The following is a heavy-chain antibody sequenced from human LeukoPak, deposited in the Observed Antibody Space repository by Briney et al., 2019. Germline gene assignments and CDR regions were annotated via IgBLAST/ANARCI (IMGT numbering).Heavy chain of an antibody. CDR3: ARVRGYSGYDDAFDI. D-gene: IGHD5-12*01. CDR1: GYTFTGYY. Sequence: ASVTVSCKASGYTFTGYYMHWVRQAPGQGLEWMGWINPSSGGTNYAQKFQGRVTMTRDTSISTAYMELSRLRSDDTAVYYCARVRGYSGYDDAFDIWGQGTMVTVSS. V-gene: IGHV1-2*02. CDR2: INPSSGGT. J-gene: IGHJ3*02.